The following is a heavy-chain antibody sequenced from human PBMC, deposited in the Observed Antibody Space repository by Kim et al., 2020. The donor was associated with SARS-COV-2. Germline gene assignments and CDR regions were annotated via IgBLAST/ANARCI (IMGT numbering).Heavy chain of an antibody. CDR2: INHSGST. J-gene: IGHJ4*02. CDR3: ATGEQQLVQN. Sequence: SETLSLTCAVYGGSFSGYYWSWIRQPPGKGLEWIGEINHSGSTNYNPSLKSRVTISVDTSKNQFSLKLSSVTAADTAVYYCATGEQQLVQNWGQGTLVTVSS. V-gene: IGHV4-34*01. D-gene: IGHD6-13*01. CDR1: GGSFSGYY.